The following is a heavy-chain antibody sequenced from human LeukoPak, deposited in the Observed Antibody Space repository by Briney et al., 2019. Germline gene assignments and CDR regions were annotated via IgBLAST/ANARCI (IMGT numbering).Heavy chain of an antibody. V-gene: IGHV1-18*01. D-gene: IGHD2-2*01. CDR2: ISAYNSNT. CDR3: ARDRVIVVVPAISDYYYYGMDV. Sequence: ASVKLSCKASGYTFTSYGISWVRQAPGQGLEWMGWISAYNSNTNYAQKLQGRVTMTTDTSTNTAYMELRSLRSDDTAVYYCARDRVIVVVPAISDYYYYGMDVWGQGTTVTVS. CDR1: GYTFTSYG. J-gene: IGHJ6*02.